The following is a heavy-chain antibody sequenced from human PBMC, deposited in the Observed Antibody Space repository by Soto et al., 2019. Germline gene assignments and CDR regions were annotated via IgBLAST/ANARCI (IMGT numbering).Heavy chain of an antibody. V-gene: IGHV1-69*12. CDR2: IIPIFGTA. Sequence: QVQLVQSGAEVKKPGSSVKVSCKASGGTFSSYAISWVRQAPGQGLEWMGGIIPIFGTANYAQKFQGRVTITADESTSTAYMELSSLRSEDTAVYYCARAVINCISTSCYYYYGMDVWGQGTTVTVSS. J-gene: IGHJ6*02. CDR3: ARAVINCISTSCYYYYGMDV. CDR1: GGTFSSYA. D-gene: IGHD2-2*01.